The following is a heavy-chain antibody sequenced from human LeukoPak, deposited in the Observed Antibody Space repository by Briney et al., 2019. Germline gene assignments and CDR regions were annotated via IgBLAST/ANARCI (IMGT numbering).Heavy chain of an antibody. J-gene: IGHJ4*02. V-gene: IGHV4-34*01. CDR1: GGSFSGYY. CDR3: ARGPGAIFDY. CDR2: INHSGST. Sequence: SETLSLTCAVYGGSFSGYYWSWIRQPPGKGLEWIGEINHSGSTNYNPSLKSRVTISVDRSKNQFSLKLSSVTAADTAVYYCARGPGAIFDYWGQGTLVTVSS. D-gene: IGHD3-10*01.